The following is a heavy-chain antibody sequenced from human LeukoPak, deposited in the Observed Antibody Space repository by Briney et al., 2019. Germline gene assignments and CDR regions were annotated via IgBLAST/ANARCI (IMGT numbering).Heavy chain of an antibody. V-gene: IGHV3-7*01. D-gene: IGHD2-15*01. CDR3: ARARRYLGYCSGGSCYGYFDY. CDR2: IKQDGSEK. Sequence: GGSLRLSCTASGFTFSSYCMSWVRQAPGKGLEWVANIKQDGSEKYYVDSVKGRFTISRDNAKNSLYLHMNSLRAEDTAVYYCARARRYLGYCSGGSCYGYFDYWGQGTLVTVSS. J-gene: IGHJ4*02. CDR1: GFTFSSYC.